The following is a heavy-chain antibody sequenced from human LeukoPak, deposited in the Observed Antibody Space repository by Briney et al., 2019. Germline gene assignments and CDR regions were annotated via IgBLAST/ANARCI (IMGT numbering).Heavy chain of an antibody. J-gene: IGHJ5*02. Sequence: PSQTLSLTCTVSGGSISSGDYYWSWIRQPPGKGLEWIAYMYYSGSTYNNPSLKSRVTMSADTSKNQLSLMLSSVTAADTAVHYCARPYYYDSRIDPWGQGILVTVSS. D-gene: IGHD3-22*01. CDR1: GGSISSGDYY. CDR3: ARPYYYDSRIDP. CDR2: MYYSGST. V-gene: IGHV4-30-4*01.